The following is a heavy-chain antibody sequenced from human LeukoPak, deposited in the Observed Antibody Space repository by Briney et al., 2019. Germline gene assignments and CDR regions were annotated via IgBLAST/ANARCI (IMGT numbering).Heavy chain of an antibody. CDR1: GGSISSYY. Sequence: SETLSLTCTVSGGSISSYYWSWIRQPPGKGLEWIGYIYYSGSTNYNPSLKSRVTISVDTSKNQFSLKLSSETAADTAVYYCARVKTTDAVVADYWGQGTLVTVSS. V-gene: IGHV4-59*01. CDR2: IYYSGST. J-gene: IGHJ4*02. D-gene: IGHD2-15*01. CDR3: ARVKTTDAVVADY.